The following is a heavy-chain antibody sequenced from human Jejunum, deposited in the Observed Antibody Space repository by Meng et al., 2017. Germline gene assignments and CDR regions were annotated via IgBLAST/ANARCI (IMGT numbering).Heavy chain of an antibody. D-gene: IGHD5-24*01. CDR1: GYTLNGFY. CDR2: INTNSGGT. J-gene: IGHJ4*02. CDR3: AGRSYNYDDYFDF. Sequence: QVQMEQAGAEGRKPGASVKVSCWASGYTLNGFYMHWVRQAPGQGLEWMGRINTNSGGTNYAQNFKGRVTLTRDTSTVYMEVNRLRSDDTAVYYCAGRSYNYDDYFDFWGRGTLVTVSS. V-gene: IGHV1-2*06.